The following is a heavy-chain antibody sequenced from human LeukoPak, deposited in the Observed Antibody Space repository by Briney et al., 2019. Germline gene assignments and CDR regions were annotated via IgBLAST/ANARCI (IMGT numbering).Heavy chain of an antibody. CDR3: ARVATMIRVFGPNSQRYYFDY. J-gene: IGHJ4*02. D-gene: IGHD5-12*01. CDR1: GGSFSGYY. CDR2: INHSGGT. V-gene: IGHV4-34*01. Sequence: SSETLSLTCAVYGGSFSGYYWSWIRQPPGKGLEWIGEINHSGGTNYNPSLKSRVTISVDTSKNQFSLKLSSVTAADTAVYYCARVATMIRVFGPNSQRYYFDYWGQGTLVTVSS.